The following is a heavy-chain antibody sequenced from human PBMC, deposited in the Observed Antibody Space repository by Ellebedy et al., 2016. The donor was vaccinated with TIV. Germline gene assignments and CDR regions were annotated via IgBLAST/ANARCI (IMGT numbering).Heavy chain of an antibody. CDR2: IIPILDIT. CDR1: GGTFSNSA. D-gene: IGHD5-12*01. J-gene: IGHJ4*02. Sequence: AASVKVSCNASGGTFSNSAINWVRQAPGQGLEWMGRIIPILDITNYEQRFQGRVTITADKSTTTAYMDLTSLRSDDTAVYYCARWCGYSGTFQGPFDFWGQGTLVTVSS. V-gene: IGHV1-69*04. CDR3: ARWCGYSGTFQGPFDF.